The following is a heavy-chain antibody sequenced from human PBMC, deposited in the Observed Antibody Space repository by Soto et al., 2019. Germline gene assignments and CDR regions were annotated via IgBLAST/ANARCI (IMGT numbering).Heavy chain of an antibody. D-gene: IGHD3-10*01. CDR1: GDSISSSGHY. V-gene: IGHV4-31*03. Sequence: SETLSLTCTVSGDSISSSGHYWTWIRQRPGQGLEWIGYIYYSGSTSYNPPLKSRITISADMSKNQFSLRLRSVTAADTAVYYCAREHGDNMDFEYWCQGTLLNASS. CDR2: IYYSGST. CDR3: AREHGDNMDFEY. J-gene: IGHJ4*02.